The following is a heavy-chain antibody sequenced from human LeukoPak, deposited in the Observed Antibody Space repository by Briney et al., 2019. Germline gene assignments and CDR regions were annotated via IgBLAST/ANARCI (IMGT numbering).Heavy chain of an antibody. CDR2: IHYGGNT. D-gene: IGHD5-18*01. Sequence: GSLRLSCAASGFTFSSYWMSWVRQAPGKGLEWIGYIHYGGNTDYNPSLKSRVTISVDTSKNQFSLKLSSVTAADTAVYYCARRGDGYPYYFDYWGQGTLVTVSS. J-gene: IGHJ4*02. CDR1: GFTFSSYW. V-gene: IGHV4-59*01. CDR3: ARRGDGYPYYFDY.